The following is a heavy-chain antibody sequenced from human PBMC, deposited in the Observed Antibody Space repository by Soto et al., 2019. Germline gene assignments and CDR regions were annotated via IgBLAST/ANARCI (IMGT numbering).Heavy chain of an antibody. CDR2: ISGSGGST. V-gene: IGHV3-23*01. Sequence: GGSLRLSCAASGFTFSSYAMSWVRQAPGKGLEWVSAISGSGGSTYYADSVKGRFTISRDNSKNTLYLQMNSLRAEDTAVYYCAKGAEGMVAATQSFDYWGQGTLVTVSS. CDR1: GFTFSSYA. J-gene: IGHJ4*02. CDR3: AKGAEGMVAATQSFDY. D-gene: IGHD2-15*01.